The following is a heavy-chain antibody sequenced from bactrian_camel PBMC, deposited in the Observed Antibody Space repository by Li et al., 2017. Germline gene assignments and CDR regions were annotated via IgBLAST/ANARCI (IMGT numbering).Heavy chain of an antibody. CDR2: FDSDGST. Sequence: HVQLVESGGGSVEVGGSLRLSCVGSGDIFETCGVGWFRQAPGKERDKVATFDSDGSTSYADSVKGRFTIAADNAKNTLFLQMNSLKAEDTAMYYCAAHPNRVLCSSGLPIQNDFDYWGQGTQVTVS. D-gene: IGHD6*01. CDR3: AAHPNRVLCSSGLPIQNDFDY. V-gene: IGHV3S53*01. J-gene: IGHJ6*01. CDR1: GDIFETCG.